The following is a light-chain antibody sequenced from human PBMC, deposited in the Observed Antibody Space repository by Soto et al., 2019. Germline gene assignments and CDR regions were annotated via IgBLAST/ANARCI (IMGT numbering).Light chain of an antibody. Sequence: DNQMTQSPSTQSESVGDRVTITCRASQIITIWLAWYQQEPGKAPKLLIFDASSLESGVPSRVSGSGSDTEFTLNIISMQHDDFAPYYCQHYNSHSWTFGQGTKVEIK. CDR2: DAS. J-gene: IGKJ1*01. V-gene: IGKV1-5*01. CDR1: QIITIW. CDR3: QHYNSHSWT.